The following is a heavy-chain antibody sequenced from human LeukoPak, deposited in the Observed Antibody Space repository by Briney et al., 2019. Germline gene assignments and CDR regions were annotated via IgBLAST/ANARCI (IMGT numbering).Heavy chain of an antibody. V-gene: IGHV4-30-4*01. CDR2: IYYSGST. J-gene: IGHJ4*02. Sequence: SQTLSLTCTVSGGSISSGDYYWSWIRQPPGKGPEWIGYIYYSGSTYYNPSLKSRVAISVDTSKNQFSLKLSSVTAADTAVYYCARAPGDGYNWGDFDYWGQGTLVTVSS. CDR1: GGSISSGDYY. D-gene: IGHD5-24*01. CDR3: ARAPGDGYNWGDFDY.